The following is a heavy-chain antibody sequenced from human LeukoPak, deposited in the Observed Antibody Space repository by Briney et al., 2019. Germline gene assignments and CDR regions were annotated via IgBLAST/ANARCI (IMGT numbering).Heavy chain of an antibody. CDR1: GDSFSTSGVA. Sequence: SQTLSLTCALSGDSFSTSGVAWNWVRQSPGRGLEWLGRTYYTSKLNTDSAVEGKSLIGDKTDTTKNKFSLQLNSVTSEDTAVYYCARGRASAFDVWGQGTMVTVSS. CDR3: ARGRASAFDV. CDR2: TYYTSKLNT. J-gene: IGHJ3*01. V-gene: IGHV6-1*01. D-gene: IGHD6-25*01.